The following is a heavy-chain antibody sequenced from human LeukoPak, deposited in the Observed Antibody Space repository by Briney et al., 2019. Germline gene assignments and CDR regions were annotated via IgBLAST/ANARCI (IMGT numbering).Heavy chain of an antibody. Sequence: GGSLRLSCAASGFTFSSYAMSWVRQAPGKGLGWVSAISGSGGYTYYADSVKGRFTISRDNSKNTLYLHMNSLRAEDTAVYYCAKHLPIAVAGYFDYWGQGTLVTVSS. D-gene: IGHD6-19*01. CDR1: GFTFSSYA. CDR2: ISGSGGYT. V-gene: IGHV3-23*01. CDR3: AKHLPIAVAGYFDY. J-gene: IGHJ4*02.